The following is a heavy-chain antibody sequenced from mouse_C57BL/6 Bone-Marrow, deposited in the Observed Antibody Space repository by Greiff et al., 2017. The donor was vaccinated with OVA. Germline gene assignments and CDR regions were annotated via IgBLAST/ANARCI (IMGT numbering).Heavy chain of an antibody. CDR2: ISSGRSTI. V-gene: IGHV5-17*01. Sequence: EVQLQESGGGLVKPGGSLKLSCAASGFTFSDYGMHWVRQAPEKGLEWVAYISSGRSTIYYADTVKGRFTISRDNAKNTLFLQMTSLRSEDTAMYYCASRAWFACWGQGTLVTVSA. CDR1: GFTFSDYG. CDR3: ASRAWFAC. J-gene: IGHJ3*01.